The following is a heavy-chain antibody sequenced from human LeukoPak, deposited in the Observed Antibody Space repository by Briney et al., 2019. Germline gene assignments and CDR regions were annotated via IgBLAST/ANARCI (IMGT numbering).Heavy chain of an antibody. V-gene: IGHV3-23*01. Sequence: GGSLRLSCAASGFTFSSYAMSWVRQAPGKGLEWVSTVSGSGAIAYYTDSDKGRFTISRDNSKNTLYLQMSSLTAKDTAVYYCAKDRSIGTYYTFDSWGQGTLVTVSS. D-gene: IGHD1-26*01. CDR2: VSGSGAIA. CDR3: AKDRSIGTYYTFDS. CDR1: GFTFSSYA. J-gene: IGHJ4*02.